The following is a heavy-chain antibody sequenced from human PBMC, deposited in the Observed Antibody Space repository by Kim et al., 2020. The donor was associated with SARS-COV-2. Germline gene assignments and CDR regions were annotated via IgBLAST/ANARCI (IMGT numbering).Heavy chain of an antibody. Sequence: SETLSLTCAVSGGSISSSNWWSWVRQPPGKGLEWIGEIYHSGSTNYNPSLKSRVTISVDKSKNQFSLKLSSVTAADTAVYYCARGAAAGSGGGYFDYWGQGTLVTVSS. CDR2: IYHSGST. V-gene: IGHV4-4*02. D-gene: IGHD6-13*01. CDR1: GGSISSSNW. CDR3: ARGAAAGSGGGYFDY. J-gene: IGHJ4*02.